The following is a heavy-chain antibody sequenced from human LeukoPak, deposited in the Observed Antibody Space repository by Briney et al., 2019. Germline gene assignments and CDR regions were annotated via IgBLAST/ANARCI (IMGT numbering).Heavy chain of an antibody. CDR1: GFTSSSYW. Sequence: PGGSLRLSCAASGFTSSSYWMSWVRQAPGKGLEWVANIKQDGSEKYYVDSVKGRFTISRDNAKNSLYLQMNSLRAEDTAVYYCARDATLGIRTDGDNFDYWGQGTLVTVSS. D-gene: IGHD4-17*01. CDR3: ARDATLGIRTDGDNFDY. CDR2: IKQDGSEK. J-gene: IGHJ4*02. V-gene: IGHV3-7*01.